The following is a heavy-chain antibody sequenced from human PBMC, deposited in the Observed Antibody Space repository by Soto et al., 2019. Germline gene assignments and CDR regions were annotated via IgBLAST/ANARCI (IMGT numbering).Heavy chain of an antibody. CDR1: GGTFSSYT. J-gene: IGHJ6*02. Sequence: QVQLVQSGAEVKKPGSSVKVSCKASGGTFSSYTISWVRQAPGQGLEWMGRIIPILGIANYAQKFQGRVTIPADKSTSTAYMELSSLRSEDTAVYYCARVGHYYYYGMDFWGQGTTVTVSS. CDR2: IIPILGIA. V-gene: IGHV1-69*02. CDR3: ARVGHYYYYGMDF.